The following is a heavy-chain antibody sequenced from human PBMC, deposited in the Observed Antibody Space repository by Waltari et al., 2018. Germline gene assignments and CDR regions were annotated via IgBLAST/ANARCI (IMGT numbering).Heavy chain of an antibody. J-gene: IGHJ4*02. CDR3: ARTNYYDSSGYDY. Sequence: QLQLQESGPGLVKPSETLSLTCTVSGGSISSSSYYWGWIRQPPGKGLEWIGSIYYSGRTYYNPALKSRVTISVDTSKNQFSLKLSSVTAADTAVYYCARTNYYDSSGYDYWGQGTLVTVSS. D-gene: IGHD3-22*01. V-gene: IGHV4-39*07. CDR1: GGSISSSSYY. CDR2: IYYSGRT.